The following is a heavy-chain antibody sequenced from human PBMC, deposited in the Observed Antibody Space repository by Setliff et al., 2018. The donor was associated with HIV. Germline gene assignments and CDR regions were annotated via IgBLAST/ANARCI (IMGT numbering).Heavy chain of an antibody. J-gene: IGHJ4*02. V-gene: IGHV1-18*01. CDR2: ISAYTGDT. Sequence: ASVKVSCKASGYSFISYGISWVRQAPGQGLEWMGWISAYTGDTYSAQTLQGRVTMTTDTSTKTAYLELRSLRSDDTAMYCCARAPFTSGHYGADYWGQGTLVTVSS. CDR3: ARAPFTSGHYGADY. CDR1: GYSFISYG. D-gene: IGHD3-10*01.